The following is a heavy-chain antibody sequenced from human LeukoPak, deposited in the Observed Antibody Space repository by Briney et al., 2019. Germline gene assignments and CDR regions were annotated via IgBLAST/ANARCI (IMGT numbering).Heavy chain of an antibody. CDR1: GFTFREYS. Sequence: GGYLRLSCAASGFTFREYSMSWVRQAPGKGLEWVSNIRSNGGDTYYTDSVKGRFTISRDNSKNTLYLEMNSLRAGDTAVYYCAKGGYTTWFDPWGQGTLVTVSS. CDR3: AKGGYTTWFDP. V-gene: IGHV3-23*01. CDR2: IRSNGGDT. D-gene: IGHD2-15*01. J-gene: IGHJ5*02.